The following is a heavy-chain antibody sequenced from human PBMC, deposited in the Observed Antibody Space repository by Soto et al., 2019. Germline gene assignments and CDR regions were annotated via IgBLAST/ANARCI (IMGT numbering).Heavy chain of an antibody. J-gene: IGHJ5*02. Sequence: QVQLQESGPGLIKPSETLSLTCNVSGASINVYYWSWLRQSAGKGLEWIGRIYTTGSTNYNTALKSRVTMSVDLSKNHVSLRVTSVTAADTAVYYCVRDRLNWFDPWGQGTLVTVS. CDR2: IYTTGST. CDR1: GASINVYY. V-gene: IGHV4-4*07. CDR3: VRDRLNWFDP.